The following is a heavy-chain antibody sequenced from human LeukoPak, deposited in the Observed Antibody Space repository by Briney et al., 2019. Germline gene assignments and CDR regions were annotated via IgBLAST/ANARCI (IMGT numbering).Heavy chain of an antibody. CDR1: GYKFTRCW. V-gene: IGHV5-51*01. CDR2: IYPGDSDT. J-gene: IGHJ4*02. Sequence: GESLKISCKDSGYKFTRCWIGWVRQMPGKGLEWMGIIYPGDSDTRYSPSSQGQVTISADKSISTAYLQWSSLKASDTAMYYCARIWYSSSSWRFDYWGQGTLVTVSS. CDR3: ARIWYSSSSWRFDY. D-gene: IGHD6-6*01.